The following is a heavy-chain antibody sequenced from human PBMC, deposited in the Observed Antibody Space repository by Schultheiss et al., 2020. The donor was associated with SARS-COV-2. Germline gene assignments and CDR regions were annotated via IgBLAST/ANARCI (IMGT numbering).Heavy chain of an antibody. Sequence: GGSLRLSCAASGFTFSNAWMSWVRQAPGKGLEWVGRIKSKTDGGTTDYAAPVKGRFTISRDDSKNTLYLQMNSLKTEDTAVYYCARTGSGWYGGFDYWGQGTLVTVAS. V-gene: IGHV3-15*01. J-gene: IGHJ4*02. D-gene: IGHD6-19*01. CDR2: IKSKTDGGTT. CDR3: ARTGSGWYGGFDY. CDR1: GFTFSNAW.